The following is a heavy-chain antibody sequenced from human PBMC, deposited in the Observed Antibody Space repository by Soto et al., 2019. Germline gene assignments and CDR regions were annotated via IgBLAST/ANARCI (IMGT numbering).Heavy chain of an antibody. Sequence: ASVKVSFKASGYTFTSYGISWVRQAPGQGLEWMGWISAYNGNTNYAQKLQGRVTMTTDTSTSTAYMELRSLRSDDTAVYYCARDGVPAALGGRGPFDYWGQGTLVTVSS. CDR1: GYTFTSYG. CDR3: ARDGVPAALGGRGPFDY. CDR2: ISAYNGNT. J-gene: IGHJ4*02. D-gene: IGHD2-2*01. V-gene: IGHV1-18*01.